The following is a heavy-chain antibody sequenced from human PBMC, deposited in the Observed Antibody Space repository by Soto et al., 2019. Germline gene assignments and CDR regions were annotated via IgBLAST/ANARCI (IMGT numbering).Heavy chain of an antibody. CDR2: ITWNSRGL. V-gene: IGHV3-9*01. J-gene: IGHJ4*02. CDR3: AKGRYDFWSPYYFDS. Sequence: PGGSLRLSCVGTGLNFDDFAMHWVRQAPGKGLEWVSGITWNSRGLAYADSVKGRFTISRDNARNSLYLQMDSLRDEDTALYYCAKGRYDFWSPYYFDSWGQGTLVTVSS. CDR1: GLNFDDFA. D-gene: IGHD3-3*01.